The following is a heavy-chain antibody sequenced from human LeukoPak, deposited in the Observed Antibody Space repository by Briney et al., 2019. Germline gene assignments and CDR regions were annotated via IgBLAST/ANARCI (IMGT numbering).Heavy chain of an antibody. V-gene: IGHV1-8*01. J-gene: IGHJ6*03. CDR3: AREKVCLGSSAPHYYYYYYMDV. D-gene: IGHD6-6*01. CDR2: MNPNSGNT. CDR1: GYTFTSYD. Sequence: ASVKVSCKASGYTFTSYDINWVRQATGQGLEWMGCMNPNSGNTGYAQKFQGRVTMTRNTSISTAYMELSSLRSEDAAVYYCAREKVCLGSSAPHYYYYYYMDVWGKGTTVTVSS.